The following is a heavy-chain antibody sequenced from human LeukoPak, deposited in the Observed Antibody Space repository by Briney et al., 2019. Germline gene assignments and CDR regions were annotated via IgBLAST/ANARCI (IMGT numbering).Heavy chain of an antibody. J-gene: IGHJ4*02. V-gene: IGHV3-21*01. Sequence: GGSLRLPCAASGFTFTSYSMNWVRQAPGKGLEWVSSISDSSSYIYYADSVKGRFTISRDNAKNSLYLQMNSLRAEDTAAYYCARSSVLVLAANSDYWGQGTLVTVSS. CDR1: GFTFTSYS. CDR3: ARSSVLVLAANSDY. D-gene: IGHD2-15*01. CDR2: ISDSSSYI.